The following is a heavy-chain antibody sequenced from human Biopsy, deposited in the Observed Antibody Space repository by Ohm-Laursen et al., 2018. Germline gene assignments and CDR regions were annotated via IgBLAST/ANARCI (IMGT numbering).Heavy chain of an antibody. D-gene: IGHD1-26*01. V-gene: IGHV3-48*03. Sequence: SLTLSCAASGFAFTFYEMNWVRQAPGKGMEWISYIYGGGSPVSYADSVKGRFTISRDNAQNSLCLHMNSLRAEDTAVYYCARLNSGTYDASDLWGQGTMVIVSS. CDR2: IYGGGSPV. CDR3: ARLNSGTYDASDL. CDR1: GFAFTFYE. J-gene: IGHJ3*01.